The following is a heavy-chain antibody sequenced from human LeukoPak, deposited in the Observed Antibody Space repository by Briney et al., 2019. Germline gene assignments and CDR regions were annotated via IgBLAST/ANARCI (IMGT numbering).Heavy chain of an antibody. CDR3: AKEWTYYYDSSGYYWGDPFDI. Sequence: PGRSLRLSCAASGFTFSSYSMTWVRQAPGKGLEWLAVISFDGNKKYYADSVKGRFTISRDNSKNTLYLQMNSLRAEDTAVYYCAKEWTYYYDSSGYYWGDPFDIWGQGTMVTVSS. D-gene: IGHD3-22*01. CDR1: GFTFSSYS. CDR2: ISFDGNKK. J-gene: IGHJ3*02. V-gene: IGHV3-30-3*01.